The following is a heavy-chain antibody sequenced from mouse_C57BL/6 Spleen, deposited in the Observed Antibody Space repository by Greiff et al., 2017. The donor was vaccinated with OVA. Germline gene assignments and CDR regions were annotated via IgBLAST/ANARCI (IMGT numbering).Heavy chain of an antibody. CDR2: INPNYGTT. CDR3: AIGGDYGSSLFAY. D-gene: IGHD1-1*01. Sequence: VQLKESGPELVKPGASVKISCKASGYSFTDYNMNWVKQSNGKSLEWIGVINPNYGTTSYNQKFKGKATLTVDQSSSTAYMQLNSLTSEDSAVYYCAIGGDYGSSLFAYWGQGTLVTVSA. V-gene: IGHV1-39*01. CDR1: GYSFTDYN. J-gene: IGHJ3*01.